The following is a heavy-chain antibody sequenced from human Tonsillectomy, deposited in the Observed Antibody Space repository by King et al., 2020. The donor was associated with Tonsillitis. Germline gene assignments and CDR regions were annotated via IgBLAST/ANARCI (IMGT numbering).Heavy chain of an antibody. CDR2: VNSDESIK. CDR3: SRPGGVYCSSTTCYDYFDY. D-gene: IGHD2-2*01. CDR1: GFTFSNYW. V-gene: IGHV3-74*01. J-gene: IGHJ4*02. Sequence: DVQLVESGGGLVQPGGSLRLSCAASGFTFSNYWMHWVRQAPGKGLGGVSRVNSDESIKDYADSVRGRFTTSRDNAKNTLYLEMNSLGAEDTAVYYCSRPGGVYCSSTTCYDYFDYWGQGTLVTVSS.